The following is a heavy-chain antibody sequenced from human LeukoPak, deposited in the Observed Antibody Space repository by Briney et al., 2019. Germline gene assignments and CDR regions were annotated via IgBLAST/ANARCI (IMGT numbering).Heavy chain of an antibody. V-gene: IGHV3-21*01. CDR2: ISSSSSYI. J-gene: IGHJ4*02. CDR1: GFTFSSYS. CDR3: ARDWDPRIAVAK. Sequence: PGGSLRLSCAASGFTFSSYSMNWVRQAPGKGLEWVSSISSSSSYIYYADSVKGRFTISRDNAKNSLYLQMNSLRAEDTAVYYCARDWDPRIAVAKWGQGTLVTVSS. D-gene: IGHD6-19*01.